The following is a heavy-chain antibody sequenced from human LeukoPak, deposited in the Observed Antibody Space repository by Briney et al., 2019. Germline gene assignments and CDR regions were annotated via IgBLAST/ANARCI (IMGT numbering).Heavy chain of an antibody. D-gene: IGHD4-23*01. V-gene: IGHV3-30*04. CDR1: GFTFSNYA. J-gene: IGHJ4*02. Sequence: PGGSLRLSCAASGFTFSNYANHWVRQGPGKGLEWVAVISYDGSHQDYADSVKGRFTISRDNSKSTLYLHMNSLRAEDTAVYYCARGARRGDDYGGFFDYWGQGTLVTVSS. CDR3: ARGARRGDDYGGFFDY. CDR2: ISYDGSHQ.